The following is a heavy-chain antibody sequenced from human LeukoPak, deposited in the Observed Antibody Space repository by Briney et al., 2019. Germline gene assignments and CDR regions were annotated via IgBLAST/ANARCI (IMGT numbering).Heavy chain of an antibody. CDR1: GGSISGYY. CDR3: AKRGRSSWYFDY. J-gene: IGHJ4*02. Sequence: SETLSLTCTVSGGSISGYYWNWIRQPPGKGLEWIGYIHYSGITNYNPSLKSRVTISVDTSKNQLSLKLSSVTAADTAVYFCAKRGRSSWYFDYWGQGTQVTVSS. CDR2: IHYSGIT. D-gene: IGHD6-13*01. V-gene: IGHV4-59*01.